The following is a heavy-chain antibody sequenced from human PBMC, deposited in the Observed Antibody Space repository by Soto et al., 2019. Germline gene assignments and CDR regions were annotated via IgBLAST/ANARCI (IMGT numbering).Heavy chain of an antibody. J-gene: IGHJ4*02. V-gene: IGHV1-2*02. Sequence: ASVKVSCKASGYTFTGYYMHWVRQAPGQGLEWMGWINPNSGGTNYAQKFQGRVTMTRDTSISTAYMELSRLRSDDTAVYYCASGGEGYYDSSGYYPPDYRGQGTLVTVSS. CDR3: ASGGEGYYDSSGYYPPDY. CDR2: INPNSGGT. D-gene: IGHD3-22*01. CDR1: GYTFTGYY.